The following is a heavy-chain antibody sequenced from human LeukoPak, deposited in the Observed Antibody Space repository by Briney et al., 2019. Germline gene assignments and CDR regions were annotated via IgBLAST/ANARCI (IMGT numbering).Heavy chain of an antibody. CDR3: ARAYSGYFPEYYYYYYGMDV. J-gene: IGHJ6*02. Sequence: PSETLSLTCTVSGGSISSYYWSWIRQPPGKGLEWIGYIYYSGSTNYNPSLKSRVTISVDTSKNQFSLKLSSVTAADTAVYYCARAYSGYFPEYYYYYYGMDVWGQGTTVTVSS. D-gene: IGHD5-12*01. CDR2: IYYSGST. V-gene: IGHV4-59*01. CDR1: GGSISSYY.